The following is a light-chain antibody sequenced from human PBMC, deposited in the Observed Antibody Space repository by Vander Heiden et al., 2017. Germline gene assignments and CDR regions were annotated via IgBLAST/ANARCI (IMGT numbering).Light chain of an antibody. V-gene: IGKV1-33*01. J-gene: IGKJ1*01. CDR3: QQYDHFFA. CDR1: QDISNY. CDR2: DAT. Sequence: DLQMTQSPSSLSASVGDRVTITCQASQDISNYLSWYQQKPGKAPKLLIYDATNLETGVPSRFNGSGSGTDFTFTISSLQPEDIATYYCQQYDHFFAFGQGTKVEIK.